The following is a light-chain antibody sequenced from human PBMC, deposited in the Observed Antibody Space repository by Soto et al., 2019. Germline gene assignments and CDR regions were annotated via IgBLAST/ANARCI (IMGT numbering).Light chain of an antibody. J-gene: IGKJ1*01. CDR2: GAS. CDR1: QSVTTSY. CDR3: QHYGSSPR. Sequence: IVLTQSPGTLSLSPGERATLSCRASQSVTTSYLAWYQQKPGQAPRLLIYGASGRAAGIPDRFSGSGSGTDFTLTISRLEPEDFAVYYCQHYGSSPRFGQGTKVEIK. V-gene: IGKV3-20*01.